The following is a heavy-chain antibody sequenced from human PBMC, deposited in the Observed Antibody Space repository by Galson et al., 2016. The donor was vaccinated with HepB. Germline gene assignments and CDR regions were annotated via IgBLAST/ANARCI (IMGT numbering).Heavy chain of an antibody. CDR2: IKSDGSET. Sequence: SLRLSCAASGFTFGNYWMSWVRQTPGQRPEWVANIKSDGSETYYAGSVRGRFAISRDNAKNSMSLQMNSLRAADTAAYYCARLLVDGPAEYFHYWGQGTLVIVSS. J-gene: IGHJ1*01. CDR3: ARLLVDGPAEYFHY. D-gene: IGHD6-19*01. V-gene: IGHV3-7*03. CDR1: GFTFGNYW.